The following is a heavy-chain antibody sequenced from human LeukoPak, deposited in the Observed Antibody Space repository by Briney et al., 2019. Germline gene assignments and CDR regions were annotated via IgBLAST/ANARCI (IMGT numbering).Heavy chain of an antibody. Sequence: GKSLRLSCAASGFTFSNYAMHWVRQAPGKGLEWVSLISSGGTYEYYADSVKGRFTISRDNSKNTLYLQLNSLRAEDTAVYYCARDSTYYYDSGSSGPHYFDDWGQGTLVTVSS. CDR1: GFTFSNYA. D-gene: IGHD3-10*01. CDR3: ARDSTYYYDSGSSGPHYFDD. J-gene: IGHJ4*02. CDR2: ISSGGTYE. V-gene: IGHV3-30*01.